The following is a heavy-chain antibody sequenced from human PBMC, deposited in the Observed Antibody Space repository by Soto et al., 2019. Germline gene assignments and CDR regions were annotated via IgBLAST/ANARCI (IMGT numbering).Heavy chain of an antibody. CDR3: AKDPIDIEADYYYYYMDV. V-gene: IGHV3-23*01. CDR2: ISGSGGST. Sequence: GGSLRLSCAASGFTFSSYAMSWVRQAPGKGLEWVSAISGSGGSTYYADSVKGRFTISRDNSKNTLYLQMNSLRAEDTAVYYCAKDPIDIEADYYYYYMDVWGKGTTVTVSS. D-gene: IGHD2-15*01. J-gene: IGHJ6*03. CDR1: GFTFSSYA.